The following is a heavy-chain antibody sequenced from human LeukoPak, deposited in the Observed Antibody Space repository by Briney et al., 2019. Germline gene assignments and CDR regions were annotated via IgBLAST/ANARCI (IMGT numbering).Heavy chain of an antibody. CDR1: GGSISRYY. D-gene: IGHD7-27*01. Sequence: SETLSLTCTVSGGSISRYYWSWIRPPPGKGLEWIGYIYYSGSTNYNPSLKSRVTISVDTSKNQFSLKLSSVTAADTAVYYCARGGHEGNWVYYFDFWGQGTLVTVSS. V-gene: IGHV4-59*01. CDR2: IYYSGST. CDR3: ARGGHEGNWVYYFDF. J-gene: IGHJ4*02.